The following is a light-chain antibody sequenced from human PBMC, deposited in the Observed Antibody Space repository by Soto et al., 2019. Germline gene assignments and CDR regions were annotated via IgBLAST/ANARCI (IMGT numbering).Light chain of an antibody. CDR1: QSISSW. V-gene: IGKV1-5*03. CDR2: KAS. CDR3: QQYNSYPT. Sequence: DIQMTQSPSTLSASVGDRVTITCRASQSISSWLAWYQQKPGKAPKLLIYKASSLESGVPSRFSGSGSGTEFTLTISSLQPDDFATYHCQQYNSYPTFGQGTKVDIK. J-gene: IGKJ1*01.